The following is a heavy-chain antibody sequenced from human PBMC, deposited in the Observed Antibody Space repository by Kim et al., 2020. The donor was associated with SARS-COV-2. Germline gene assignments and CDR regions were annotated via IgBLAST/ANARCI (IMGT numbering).Heavy chain of an antibody. J-gene: IGHJ3*02. D-gene: IGHD2-15*01. CDR3: ARGCGGSCYPDYDAFDI. CDR2: IIPILGIA. CDR1: GGTFSSYA. V-gene: IGHV1-69*04. Sequence: SVKVSCKASGGTFSSYAISWVRQAPGQGLEWMGRIIPILGIANYAQKFQGRVTITADKSTSTAYMELSSLRSEDTAVYYCARGCGGSCYPDYDAFDIWGQETMVTVSS.